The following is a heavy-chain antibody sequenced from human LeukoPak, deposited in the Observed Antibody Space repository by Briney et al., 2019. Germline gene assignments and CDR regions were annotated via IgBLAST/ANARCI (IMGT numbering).Heavy chain of an antibody. CDR1: GNYW. J-gene: IGHJ3*02. Sequence: GGSLRLSCAASGNYWMHWVRQAPGKGLVWVSHINSDGSWTSYADSVKGRFTISRDNAKNSLYLQMNSLRAEDTAVYYCARDQYYYDSSGYYTDAFDIWGQGTMVTVSS. CDR3: ARDQYYYDSSGYYTDAFDI. V-gene: IGHV3-74*01. CDR2: INSDGSWT. D-gene: IGHD3-22*01.